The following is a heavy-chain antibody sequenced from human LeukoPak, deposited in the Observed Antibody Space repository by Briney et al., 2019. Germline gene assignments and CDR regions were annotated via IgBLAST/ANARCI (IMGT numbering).Heavy chain of an antibody. CDR2: ISNNGGNT. CDR1: GFTFSNYA. D-gene: IGHD1-26*01. J-gene: IGHJ4*02. V-gene: IGHV3-64D*06. CDR3: AKVRYRGSYFEY. Sequence: GGSLRLSCSASGFTFSNYAMHWIRQAPGKGLEYVSAISNNGGNTYYADSVKGRFTISRDNSKNTLYLQMSSLRTEDTALYYCAKVRYRGSYFEYWGQGTLVTVSS.